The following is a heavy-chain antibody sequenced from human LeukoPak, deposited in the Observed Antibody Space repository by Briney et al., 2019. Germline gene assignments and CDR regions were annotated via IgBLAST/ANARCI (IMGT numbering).Heavy chain of an antibody. D-gene: IGHD6-19*01. CDR3: ARRTLTYSSGWYFENAFDI. V-gene: IGHV5-10-1*01. Sequence: GESLKISCKGSGYSFTSYWISWVRQMPGEGLEWMGRIDPSDSYTNYSPSFQGHVTISADKSISTAYLQWSSLKASDTAMYYCARRTLTYSSGWYFENAFDIWGQGTMVTVSS. J-gene: IGHJ3*02. CDR2: IDPSDSYT. CDR1: GYSFTSYW.